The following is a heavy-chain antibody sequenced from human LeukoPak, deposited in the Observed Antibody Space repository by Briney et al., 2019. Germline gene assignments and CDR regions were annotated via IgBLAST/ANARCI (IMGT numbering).Heavy chain of an antibody. CDR3: ANPGTAKYCSGGTCYR. CDR1: GFSFSSYG. CDR2: IRYDGTNK. Sequence: GGSLRLSCAASGFSFSSYGIHWVRQAPGKGLEWVAYIRYDGTNKYYADSVKGRFTISRDTSKNTLYLQMNSLRAEVTAVYHCANPGTAKYCSGGTCYRWGQGTLVTVSS. D-gene: IGHD2-15*01. J-gene: IGHJ5*02. V-gene: IGHV3-30*02.